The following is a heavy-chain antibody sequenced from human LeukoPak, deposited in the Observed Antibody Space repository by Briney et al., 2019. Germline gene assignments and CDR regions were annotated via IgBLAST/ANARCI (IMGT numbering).Heavy chain of an antibody. CDR2: IIPIFGTA. CDR3: AREGTMPLDY. D-gene: IGHD2-2*01. CDR1: GGTFSSYA. Sequence: ASVKLSCKASGGTFSSYAISWVRQAPGQGLEWMGGIIPIFGTANYAQKFQGRVTITADESTSTAYKELSSLRSEDTAVYYCAREGTMPLDYWGQGTLVTVSS. J-gene: IGHJ4*02. V-gene: IGHV1-69*01.